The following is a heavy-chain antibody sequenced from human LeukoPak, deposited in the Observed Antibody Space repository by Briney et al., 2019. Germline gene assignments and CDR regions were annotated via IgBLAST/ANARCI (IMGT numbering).Heavy chain of an antibody. J-gene: IGHJ6*02. CDR3: ARDRGPWGSSWKYYYYYGMDV. CDR1: GFTFSSYA. D-gene: IGHD6-13*01. V-gene: IGHV3-30-3*01. CDR2: ISYDGSNK. Sequence: PGGSLRLSCAASGFTFSSYAMHWVRQAPGKGLEWVAVISYDGSNKYYADSVKGRFTISRDNSKNTLYLQINSLRAEDTAVYYCARDRGPWGSSWKYYYYYGMDVWGQGTTVTVSS.